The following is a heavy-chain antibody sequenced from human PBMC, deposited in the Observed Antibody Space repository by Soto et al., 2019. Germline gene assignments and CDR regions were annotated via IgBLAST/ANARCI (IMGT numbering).Heavy chain of an antibody. V-gene: IGHV1-18*01. CDR3: ARAGKLRFLEWLLSYYYYGMDV. D-gene: IGHD3-3*01. CDR1: GYTFTSYG. J-gene: IGHJ6*02. Sequence: QVQLVQSGAEVKKPGASVKVSCKASGYTFTSYGISWVRQAPGQGLEWMGWISAYNGNTNYAQKLQGRVTMTTDTSTSTAYMELSSLRSDDTAVYYCARAGKLRFLEWLLSYYYYGMDVWGQGTTVTVSS. CDR2: ISAYNGNT.